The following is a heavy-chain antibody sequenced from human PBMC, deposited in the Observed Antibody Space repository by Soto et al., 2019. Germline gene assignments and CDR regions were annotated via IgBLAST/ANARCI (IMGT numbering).Heavy chain of an antibody. Sequence: QVQVVQSGAEVKKPGSSVKVSCKVSGGIFTNNAISWLRQAPGQGLEWLGGVIPLFDTAYYAQIFRGRLRLSADGATITAYMELSGLTSADTAVYFCATGGHNDGYNFYHGMDVWGQGTTVTVS. CDR2: VIPLFDTA. CDR3: ATGGHNDGYNFYHGMDV. V-gene: IGHV1-69*01. J-gene: IGHJ6*02. D-gene: IGHD5-18*01. CDR1: GGIFTNNA.